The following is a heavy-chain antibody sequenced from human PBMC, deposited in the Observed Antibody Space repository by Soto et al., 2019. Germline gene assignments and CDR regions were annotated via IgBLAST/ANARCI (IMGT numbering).Heavy chain of an antibody. J-gene: IGHJ6*02. CDR3: ARDLKDIVVVVAATRGDYYYGMDV. D-gene: IGHD2-15*01. Sequence: GGSLRLSCAASGFTFISYGMHWVRQAPGKGLEWVAVIWYDGSNKYYADSVKGRFTISRDNSKNTLYLQMNSLRAEDTAVYYCARDLKDIVVVVAATRGDYYYGMDVWGQGTTVTVSS. CDR1: GFTFISYG. V-gene: IGHV3-33*01. CDR2: IWYDGSNK.